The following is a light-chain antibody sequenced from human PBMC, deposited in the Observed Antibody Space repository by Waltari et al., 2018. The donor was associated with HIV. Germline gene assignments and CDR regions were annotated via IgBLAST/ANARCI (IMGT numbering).Light chain of an antibody. V-gene: IGLV2-14*01. CDR1: SSDVGAYDF. Sequence: QSALTQPASVSGSPGQSITVPCTGTSSDVGAYDFVSWYQQTPGTAPKLVSYEVSYRPSGMSNRFSVSKSGNAASLTISGLQTEDEADYYCRSFTASNYLLFGGGTKVAVL. J-gene: IGLJ2*01. CDR3: RSFTASNYLL. CDR2: EVS.